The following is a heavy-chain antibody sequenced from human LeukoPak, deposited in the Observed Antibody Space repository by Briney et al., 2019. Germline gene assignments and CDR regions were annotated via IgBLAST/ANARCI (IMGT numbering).Heavy chain of an antibody. Sequence: GGSLRLSCAASGFTFSSYGMHWVRQAPGKGLEWVAFIRYDGSNKYYADSVKGRFTISRDNSKNTLYLQMNSLRAEDTAVYYCAKSESGYCSSTSCYGIDYWGQGTLVTVSS. V-gene: IGHV3-30*02. J-gene: IGHJ4*02. CDR1: GFTFSSYG. D-gene: IGHD2-2*03. CDR3: AKSESGYCSSTSCYGIDY. CDR2: IRYDGSNK.